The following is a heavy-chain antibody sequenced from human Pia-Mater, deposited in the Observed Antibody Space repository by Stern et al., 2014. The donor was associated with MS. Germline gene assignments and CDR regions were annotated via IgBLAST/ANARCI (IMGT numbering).Heavy chain of an antibody. CDR1: GFKFSIYW. CDR2: IYPGDSET. Sequence: EVQLVESGAELIRPGESLKISCKGSGFKFSIYWIAWVRQMPGKGLEWMGIIYPGDSETRYSPSLQGQVTMSADKSTITAYLQWSSLNASDTAMYFCARQTTAWASDVWGQGTLVTVSS. J-gene: IGHJ4*02. V-gene: IGHV5-51*01. CDR3: ARQTTAWASDV. D-gene: IGHD1-14*01.